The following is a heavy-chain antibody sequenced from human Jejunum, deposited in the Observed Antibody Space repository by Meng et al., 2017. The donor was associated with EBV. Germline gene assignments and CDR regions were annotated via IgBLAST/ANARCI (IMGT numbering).Heavy chain of an antibody. V-gene: IGHV7-4-1*02. Sequence: QVQLVQSGSELKQPGASGKVSCKASGYTFSRYAMNWVRQAPGQGLEWRGWINTRTGNPAYAQGFTGRFVFSLDTSVSTAYLQISSLKAEDTAAYYCASDISTATFGYWGQGTLVTVSS. J-gene: IGHJ4*02. CDR1: GYTFSRYA. CDR2: INTRTGNP. CDR3: ASDISTATFGY. D-gene: IGHD2-21*02.